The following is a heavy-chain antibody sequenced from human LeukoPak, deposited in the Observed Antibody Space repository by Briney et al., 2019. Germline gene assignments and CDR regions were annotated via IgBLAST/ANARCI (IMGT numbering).Heavy chain of an antibody. CDR3: ARVAAAGTVVDY. Sequence: SETLSLTCAVYGGPFSGYYWSWIRQPPGKGLEWIGEINHSGSTNYNPSLKSRVTISVDTSENQFSLKLSSVTAADTAVYYCARVAAAGTVVDYWGQGTLVTVSS. CDR1: GGPFSGYY. J-gene: IGHJ4*02. V-gene: IGHV4-34*01. D-gene: IGHD6-13*01. CDR2: INHSGST.